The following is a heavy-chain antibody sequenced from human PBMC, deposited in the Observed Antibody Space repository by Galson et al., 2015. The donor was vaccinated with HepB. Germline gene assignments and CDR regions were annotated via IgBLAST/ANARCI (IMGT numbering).Heavy chain of an antibody. CDR2: IAPSDSYT. CDR3: ARLFSGSYYNPNDY. J-gene: IGHJ4*02. V-gene: IGHV5-10-1*01. CDR1: GYTFTSYW. Sequence: QSGAEVKKPGESLKISCKGSGYTFTSYWIGWVRQMPGKGLEWMGRIAPSDSYTNYSPSFQGHVTISADKSISTAYLQWSSLKASDTAMYYCARLFSGSYYNPNDYWGQGTLVTVSS. D-gene: IGHD3-10*01.